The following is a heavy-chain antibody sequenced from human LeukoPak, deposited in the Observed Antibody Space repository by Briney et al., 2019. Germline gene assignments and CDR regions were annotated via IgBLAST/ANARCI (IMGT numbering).Heavy chain of an antibody. CDR3: ASDDYLSQYYFDY. Sequence: GGSLRLSCAASGFTFSSYWMNWVRQAPGKGLEWVANIKQDGNEKYYVDSVKGRFTISRDNAKNSLYLQMNSLRAEDTAVYYCASDDYLSQYYFDYWGQGTLVTVSS. CDR2: IKQDGNEK. J-gene: IGHJ4*02. CDR1: GFTFSSYW. D-gene: IGHD3-16*01. V-gene: IGHV3-7*01.